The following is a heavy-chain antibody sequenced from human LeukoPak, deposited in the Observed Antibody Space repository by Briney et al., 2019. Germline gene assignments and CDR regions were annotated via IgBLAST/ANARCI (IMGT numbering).Heavy chain of an antibody. V-gene: IGHV3-48*01. CDR3: ARDDSTGWYSLD. D-gene: IGHD6-19*01. CDR1: GSIFSSSP. CDR2: INRDSKLL. J-gene: IGHJ4*02. Sequence: GGSLRLSCAASGSIFSSSPMNWVRQAPGKGLEWVSYINRDSKLLYYADSVKGRFTISRDNAKNSLYLQMNSLRAEDTAVYYCARDDSTGWYSLDWGQGTLVTVSS.